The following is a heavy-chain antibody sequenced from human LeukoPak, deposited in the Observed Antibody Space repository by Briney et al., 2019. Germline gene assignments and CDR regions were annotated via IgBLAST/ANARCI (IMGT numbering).Heavy chain of an antibody. CDR3: ARAPIAAAGIGFDP. CDR2: IIPILGIA. D-gene: IGHD6-13*01. Sequence: SVKVSCKASGGAFSSYAISWVRQAPGQGLEWMGRIIPILGIANYAQKFQGRVTITADKSTSTAYMELSSLRSEDTAVYYCARAPIAAAGIGFDPWGQGTLVTVSS. V-gene: IGHV1-69*04. J-gene: IGHJ5*02. CDR1: GGAFSSYA.